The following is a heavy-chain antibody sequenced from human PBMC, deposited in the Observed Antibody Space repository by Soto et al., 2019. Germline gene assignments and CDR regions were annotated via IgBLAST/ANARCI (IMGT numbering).Heavy chain of an antibody. CDR2: ISYDGSNK. V-gene: IGHV3-30*18. J-gene: IGHJ4*02. CDR3: AKSAGGHFDY. CDR1: GFTFSSYG. D-gene: IGHD3-10*01. Sequence: QVQLVESGGGVVQPGRSLRLSCAASGFTFSSYGMHWVRQAPGKGLEWVAVISYDGSNKYYADSVKGRFTISRDNSKDTLYLQMNRLEAEDTAVYYCAKSAGGHFDYWGQGTLVTGSS.